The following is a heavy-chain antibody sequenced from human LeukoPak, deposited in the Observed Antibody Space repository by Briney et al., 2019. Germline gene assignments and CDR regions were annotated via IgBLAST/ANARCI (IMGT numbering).Heavy chain of an antibody. D-gene: IGHD3-10*01. V-gene: IGHV4-61*02. Sequence: KASETLSLTCTVSGGSISSRNYYWGFIRQPAGKGLEWIGRIHTSGTTYYNPSLKSRVTLSVDTSRNQFSLRLTSVTAADTAVYYCARRLSYMVRGDKFDYWGQGTLVTVSS. CDR2: IHTSGTT. CDR1: GGSISSRNYY. CDR3: ARRLSYMVRGDKFDY. J-gene: IGHJ4*02.